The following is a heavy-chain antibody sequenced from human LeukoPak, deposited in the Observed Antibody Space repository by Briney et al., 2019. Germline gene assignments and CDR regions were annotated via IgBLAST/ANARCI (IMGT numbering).Heavy chain of an antibody. CDR2: IIPIFGTA. CDR1: GGTFSSYA. Sequence: EASVKVSCKASGGTFSSYAISWVRQAPGQVLEWMGGIIPIFGTANYAQKFQGRVTITADESTSTAYMELSSLRSEDTAVYYCARSREIFGVSLFDYWGQGTLVTVSS. V-gene: IGHV1-69*13. D-gene: IGHD3-3*01. CDR3: ARSREIFGVSLFDY. J-gene: IGHJ4*02.